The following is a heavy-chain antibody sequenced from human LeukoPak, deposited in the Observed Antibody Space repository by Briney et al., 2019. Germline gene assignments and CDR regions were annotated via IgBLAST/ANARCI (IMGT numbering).Heavy chain of an antibody. CDR1: GGSVSSGGYY. Sequence: PSETLSLTCTVSGGSVSSGGYYWSWIRQHPGKGLEWIGYIYYSGSTYYNPSLKSRVTISVDTSKNQFSLKLSSVTAADTAVYYCARAVVIPHFDYWGQGTLVTVSS. J-gene: IGHJ4*02. V-gene: IGHV4-31*03. CDR2: IYYSGST. D-gene: IGHD2-21*01. CDR3: ARAVVIPHFDY.